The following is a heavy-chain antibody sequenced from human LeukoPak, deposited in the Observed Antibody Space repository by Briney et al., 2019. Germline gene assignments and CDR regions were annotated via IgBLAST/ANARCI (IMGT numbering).Heavy chain of an antibody. CDR2: ISYDGSNK. D-gene: IGHD6-19*01. V-gene: IGHV3-30*18. J-gene: IGHJ4*02. CDR3: AKDSIAVADYYFDY. Sequence: PGGSLRLSCAASGFTFSSYGMHWARQAPGKGLEWVAVISYDGSNKYYADSVKGRFTISRDSSKNTLYLQMNSLRAEDTAVYYCAKDSIAVADYYFDYWGQGTLVTVSS. CDR1: GFTFSSYG.